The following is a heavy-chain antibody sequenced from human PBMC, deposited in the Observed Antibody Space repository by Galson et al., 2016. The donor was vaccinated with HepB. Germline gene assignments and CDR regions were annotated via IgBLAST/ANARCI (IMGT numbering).Heavy chain of an antibody. D-gene: IGHD2-15*01. Sequence: LRLSCAASGFTFSDYYMSWIRQAPGKGLEWVSYISSVDNTKYYAESVKGRFTISRDNAKNSLYLQMNSLRAEDTAVYYCARGLLVEVAATAFDIWGQGTMVTVSS. J-gene: IGHJ3*02. CDR2: ISSVDNTK. CDR1: GFTFSDYY. V-gene: IGHV3-11*01. CDR3: ARGLLVEVAATAFDI.